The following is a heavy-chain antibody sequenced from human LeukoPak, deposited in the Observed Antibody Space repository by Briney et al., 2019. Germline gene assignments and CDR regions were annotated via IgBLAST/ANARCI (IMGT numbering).Heavy chain of an antibody. D-gene: IGHD3-10*01. J-gene: IGHJ5*02. CDR1: GGSISSYY. Sequence: SETLSLTCTVSGGSISSYYWSWIRQPPGKGLEWIGYIYYSGSTNYNPSLKSRVTISVDTSKNQFTLKLSSVTAADTAVYYCAREVLWFGELLWFDPWGQGTLVTVSS. V-gene: IGHV4-59*01. CDR3: AREVLWFGELLWFDP. CDR2: IYYSGST.